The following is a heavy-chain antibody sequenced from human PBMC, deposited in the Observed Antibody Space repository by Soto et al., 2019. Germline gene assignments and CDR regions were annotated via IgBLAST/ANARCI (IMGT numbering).Heavy chain of an antibody. CDR1: GYTFTSYY. CDR3: ARKTSQRRGYCGGDCYSDY. Sequence: GASVKVSCKASGYTFTSYYMHWVRQAPGQGLEWMGIINPSGGSTSYAQKFQGRVTMTRDTSTSTAYMELRSLRSDDTAVYYCARKTSQRRGYCGGDCYSDYWGQGTLVTVSS. J-gene: IGHJ4*02. CDR2: INPSGGST. D-gene: IGHD2-21*02. V-gene: IGHV1-46*01.